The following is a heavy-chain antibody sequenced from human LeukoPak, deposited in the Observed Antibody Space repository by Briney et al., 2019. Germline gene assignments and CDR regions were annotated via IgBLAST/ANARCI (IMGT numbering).Heavy chain of an antibody. J-gene: IGHJ4*02. CDR2: IYTTGTT. D-gene: IGHD2-21*02. CDR3: ARAVAYCGGDCWGY. CDR1: DTSINTYY. V-gene: IGHV4-4*07. Sequence: PSETLSLTCTVSDTSINTYYWSWIRQPAGKGLEWIGHIYTTGTTNYNPSLKSRVTMSIDTSKNQFSLNLRSVTAADTAVYYCARAVAYCGGDCWGYWGQGTLVTVSS.